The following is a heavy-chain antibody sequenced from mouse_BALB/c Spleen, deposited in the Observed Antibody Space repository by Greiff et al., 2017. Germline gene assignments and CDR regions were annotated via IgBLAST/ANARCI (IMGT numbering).Heavy chain of an antibody. CDR3: ARGTTATYAMDY. J-gene: IGHJ4*01. D-gene: IGHD1-2*01. Sequence: DVQLQESGPGLVKPSQSLSLTCSVTGYSITSGYYWNWIRQFPGNKLEWMGYISYDGSNNYNPSLKNRIAITRDTSKNQFFLKLNSVTTEDTATYYCARGTTATYAMDYWGQGTSVTVSS. CDR1: GYSITSGYY. V-gene: IGHV3-6*02. CDR2: ISYDGSN.